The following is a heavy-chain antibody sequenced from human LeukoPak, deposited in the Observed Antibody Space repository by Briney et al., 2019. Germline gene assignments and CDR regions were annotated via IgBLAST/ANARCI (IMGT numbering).Heavy chain of an antibody. CDR2: INPKSGGT. D-gene: IGHD3-10*01. V-gene: IGHV1-2*02. CDR1: GYTFTSYG. CDR3: ARDRDYYGSGSYSSLDY. Sequence: ASVKVSCKASGYTFTSYGISWVRQAPGQGPEWMGWINPKSGGTKYAQTFQGRVTMSRDTSIDTAYMELSRLRSDDTAVYYCARDRDYYGSGSYSSLDYWGQGTLVTVSS. J-gene: IGHJ4*02.